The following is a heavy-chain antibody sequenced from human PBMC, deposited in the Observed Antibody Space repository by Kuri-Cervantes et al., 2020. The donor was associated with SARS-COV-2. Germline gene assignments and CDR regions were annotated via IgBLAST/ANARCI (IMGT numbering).Heavy chain of an antibody. CDR2: ISYDGSNK. D-gene: IGHD2-21*02. CDR3: ARVRALCGGDCYSANDAFDI. J-gene: IGHJ3*02. CDR1: GFTFSSYA. V-gene: IGHV3-30-3*01. Sequence: GGSLRLSCAASGFTFSSYAMHWVRQAPGKGLEWVAVISYDGSNKYYADSVKGRFIISRDNSKNTLYLQMNSLRAEDTAVYYCARVRALCGGDCYSANDAFDIWGQGTMVTVSS.